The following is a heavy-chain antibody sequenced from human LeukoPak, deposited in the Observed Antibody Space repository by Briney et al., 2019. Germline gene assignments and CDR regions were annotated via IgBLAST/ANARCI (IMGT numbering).Heavy chain of an antibody. CDR3: ARRSLNAFDI. D-gene: IGHD2-15*01. Sequence: LETLSLTCTVSGGSISSYYWSWIRQPPGKGLEWIGYIYYSGSTNYNPSLKSRVTISVDTSKNQFSLKLTSMTAADTAMYYCARRSLNAFDIWGQGTVVTVSS. J-gene: IGHJ3*02. V-gene: IGHV4-59*12. CDR1: GGSISSYY. CDR2: IYYSGST.